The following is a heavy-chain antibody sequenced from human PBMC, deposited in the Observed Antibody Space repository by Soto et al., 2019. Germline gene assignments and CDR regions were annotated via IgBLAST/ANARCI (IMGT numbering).Heavy chain of an antibody. J-gene: IGHJ4*02. D-gene: IGHD2-2*01. V-gene: IGHV3-21*01. CDR1: GFTFSSHS. CDR3: ARDSCSSTSCYGS. Sequence: GGSLRLSCAASGFTFSSHSMDWVRQAPGKGLEWISSISSSSSYIYYADSVKGRFTISRDNAKNSLYLQMNSLRAEDTAVYYCARDSCSSTSCYGSWGQGTLVTVSS. CDR2: ISSSSSYI.